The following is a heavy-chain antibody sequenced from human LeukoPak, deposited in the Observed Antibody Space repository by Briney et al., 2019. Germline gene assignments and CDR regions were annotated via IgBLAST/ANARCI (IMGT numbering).Heavy chain of an antibody. V-gene: IGHV3-7*01. CDR2: IKQDGSEK. CDR3: ARVQWELRGVGSYFEY. J-gene: IGHJ4*02. D-gene: IGHD1-26*01. Sequence: PGGSLRLSCVVSGFTFSSYWMSWVRQAPGKGLEWVANIKQDGSEKYYVDSVKGRFTMSRDNAKNSLYLQMNSLRAEDTAVYYCARVQWELRGVGSYFEYWGQGAQVTLSS. CDR1: GFTFSSYW.